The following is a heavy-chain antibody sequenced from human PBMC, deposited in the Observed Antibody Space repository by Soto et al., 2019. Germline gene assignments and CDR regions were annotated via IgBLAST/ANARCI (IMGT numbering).Heavy chain of an antibody. J-gene: IGHJ6*02. CDR3: ARANTYYDFWSGYLPNYYYYGMDV. Sequence: SVKVSCKASGGTFSSYAISWVRQAPGQGLEWMGGIIPIFGTANYAQKFQGRVTITADESTSTAYMELSSLRSEDTAVYYCARANTYYDFWSGYLPNYYYYGMDVWGQGTTVTVSS. CDR2: IIPIFGTA. V-gene: IGHV1-69*13. CDR1: GGTFSSYA. D-gene: IGHD3-3*01.